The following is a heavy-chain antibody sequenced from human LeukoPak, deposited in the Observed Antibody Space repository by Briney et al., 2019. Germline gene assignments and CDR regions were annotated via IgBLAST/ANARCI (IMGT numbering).Heavy chain of an antibody. CDR1: GGSISSSSYY. J-gene: IGHJ4*02. CDR3: ARVVYSGNYHVGESDY. Sequence: PSETLSLTCTVSGGSISSSSYYWGWIRQPPGKGLEWIGSIYYSGSTYYNPSLKSRVTISVDTSKNQFSLKLSSVTAADTAVYYCARVVYSGNYHVGESDYWGQGTLVTVSS. V-gene: IGHV4-39*07. D-gene: IGHD1-26*01. CDR2: IYYSGST.